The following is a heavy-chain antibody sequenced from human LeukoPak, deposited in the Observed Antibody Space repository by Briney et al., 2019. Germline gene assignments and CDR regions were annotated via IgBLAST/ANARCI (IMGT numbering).Heavy chain of an antibody. Sequence: KASETLSLTCAVSGGSISNNNWWSWVRQPPGKGLEWIGEIYHSGSTNHNPSLKSRVTIPVDKSKNQFSLKLSSVTAADTAVYYCALSGLWNYWGQGTLVTVSS. V-gene: IGHV4-4*02. D-gene: IGHD2/OR15-2a*01. CDR2: IYHSGST. J-gene: IGHJ4*02. CDR3: ALSGLWNY. CDR1: GGSISNNNW.